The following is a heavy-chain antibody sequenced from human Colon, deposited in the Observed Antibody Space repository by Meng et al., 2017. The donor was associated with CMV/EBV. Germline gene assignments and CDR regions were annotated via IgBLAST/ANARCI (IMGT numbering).Heavy chain of an antibody. J-gene: IGHJ6*02. Sequence: GGSLRLSCAASGFTFSSYAMHWVRQAPGKGLEWVAVISYDGSNKYYADSVKGRFTISRDNSKNSIHLQMSSLRAEDTAVYYCAKSTYDDFWSGHGLDVWGQGTTVTVSS. D-gene: IGHD3-3*01. V-gene: IGHV3-30*04. CDR3: AKSTYDDFWSGHGLDV. CDR1: GFTFSSYA. CDR2: ISYDGSNK.